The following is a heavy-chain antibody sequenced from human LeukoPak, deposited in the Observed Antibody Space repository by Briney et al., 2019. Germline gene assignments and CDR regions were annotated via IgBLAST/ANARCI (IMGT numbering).Heavy chain of an antibody. Sequence: SVKVSCKASGGTFSSYAISWVRQAPGQGLDWMGGIIPIFCTANYAQKFQGRVTITADESTSTDYMELSSLRSEDTAVYYCASYGSGSDFDAFDIWGQGTMVTVSS. CDR3: ASYGSGSDFDAFDI. CDR2: IIPIFCTA. V-gene: IGHV1-69*13. J-gene: IGHJ3*02. D-gene: IGHD3-10*01. CDR1: GGTFSSYA.